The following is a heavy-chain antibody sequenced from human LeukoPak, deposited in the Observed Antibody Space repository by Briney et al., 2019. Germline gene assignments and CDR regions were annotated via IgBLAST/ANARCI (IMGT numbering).Heavy chain of an antibody. Sequence: PGGSLSLPFAASGFTFSSYAMSWVRQAPGKGLEWVSAISGSGGSTYYADSVKGRFTISRDNSKNTLYLQMNSLRAEDTAVYYCARSSRTRGDQDSWGQGTLVTVSS. CDR1: GFTFSSYA. J-gene: IGHJ4*02. D-gene: IGHD3-16*01. V-gene: IGHV3-23*01. CDR3: ARSSRTRGDQDS. CDR2: ISGSGGST.